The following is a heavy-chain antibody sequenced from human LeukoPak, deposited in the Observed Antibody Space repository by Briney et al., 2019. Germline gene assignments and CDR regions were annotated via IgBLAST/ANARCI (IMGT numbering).Heavy chain of an antibody. Sequence: GGSLRLSCAASGFTFSSYEMNWVRQAPGKGLEWVSYISSSGSTIYYADSVKGRFTISRDNAKNSLYLQMNSLRAEDTAVYYCARDVPHSWFDTWGQGTLVTVSS. V-gene: IGHV3-48*03. CDR2: ISSSGSTI. CDR1: GFTFSSYE. CDR3: ARDVPHSWFDT. J-gene: IGHJ5*02.